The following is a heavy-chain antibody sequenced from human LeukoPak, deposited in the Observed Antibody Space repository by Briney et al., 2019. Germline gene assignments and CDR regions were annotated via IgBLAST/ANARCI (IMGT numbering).Heavy chain of an antibody. CDR3: ARDLGVVVPAAPYYYYMDV. CDR1: GYTFTSYA. D-gene: IGHD2-2*01. V-gene: IGHV1-3*01. CDR2: INAGNGNT. Sequence: GASVKVSCKASGYTFTSYAMHWVRQAPGQRLEWMGWINAGNGNTKYSQKFQGRVTITRDTSASTAYMELSSLRSEDTAVYYCARDLGVVVPAAPYYYYMDVWGKGTTVTVSS. J-gene: IGHJ6*03.